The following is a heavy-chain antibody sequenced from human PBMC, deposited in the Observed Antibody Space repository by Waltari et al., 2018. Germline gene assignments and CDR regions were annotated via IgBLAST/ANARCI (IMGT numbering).Heavy chain of an antibody. D-gene: IGHD2-8*01. CDR3: AKSMYTNQFNWFDS. CDR2: IYYNGAP. J-gene: IGHJ5*01. V-gene: IGHV4-59*01. CDR1: GASRKWYY. Sequence: QVKLKEWGAGEVKPSEQVRLMRAVAGASRKWYYWNWFRQSPGKGLEWIGYIYYNGAPNYNPSFNSRLTMSLDVSKNEFSLSLSAITAADTAVYYCAKSMYTNQFNWFDSWGRGTLVIVSS.